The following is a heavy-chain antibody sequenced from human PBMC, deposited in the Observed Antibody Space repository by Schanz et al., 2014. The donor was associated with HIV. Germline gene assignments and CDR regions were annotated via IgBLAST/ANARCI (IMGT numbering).Heavy chain of an antibody. V-gene: IGHV3-30*03. J-gene: IGHJ4*02. CDR2: ISYDGVNK. CDR3: ARDRMVYAQAPLYYFDY. Sequence: QVQLVESGGGVVRPGRSLRLSCAASGFTFDNYGIHWVRQTPGKGLEWVAVISYDGVNKHYADSVKGRFSVSRDNSKNTLYLQVKSLRAEDTAMYYCARDRMVYAQAPLYYFDYWGRGTLVTVSS. D-gene: IGHD2-8*01. CDR1: GFTFDNYG.